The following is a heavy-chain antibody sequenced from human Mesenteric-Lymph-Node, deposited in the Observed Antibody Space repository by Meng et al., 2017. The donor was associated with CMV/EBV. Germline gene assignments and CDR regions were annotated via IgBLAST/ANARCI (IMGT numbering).Heavy chain of an antibody. Sequence: GESLKISCAASGFTFSSYAMSWVRQAPGKGLEWVSVIYSGGSTYYADSVKGRFTISRDNSKNTLYLQMNSLRAEDTAVHYCARDVSGAFDIWGQGTMVTVSS. V-gene: IGHV3-53*01. CDR1: GFTFSSYA. CDR3: ARDVSGAFDI. D-gene: IGHD5/OR15-5a*01. CDR2: IYSGGST. J-gene: IGHJ3*02.